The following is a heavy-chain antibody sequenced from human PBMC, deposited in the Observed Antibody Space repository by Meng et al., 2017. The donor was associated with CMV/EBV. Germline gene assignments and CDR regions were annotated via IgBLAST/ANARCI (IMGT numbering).Heavy chain of an antibody. J-gene: IGHJ4*02. D-gene: IGHD3-22*01. V-gene: IGHV3-48*03. CDR2: ISSSGSTI. CDR1: GFTFSSYE. CDR3: ARGEPGRYYYDSSGYSTKFDY. Sequence: GESLKISCAASGFTFSSYEMNWVRQAPGKGLEWVSYISSSGSTIYYADSVKGRFTISRDNAKNSLYLQMNSLRAEDTAVYYCARGEPGRYYYDSSGYSTKFDYWGQGTLVTAPQ.